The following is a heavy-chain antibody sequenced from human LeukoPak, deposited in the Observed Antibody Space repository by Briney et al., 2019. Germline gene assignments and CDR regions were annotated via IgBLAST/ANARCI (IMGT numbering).Heavy chain of an antibody. CDR1: GFTFSSYG. CDR3: ARYCSGGCYSGVDY. V-gene: IGHV3-30*03. J-gene: IGHJ4*02. D-gene: IGHD2-15*01. Sequence: PGRSLRLSCAASGFTFSSYGMHWVRQAPGKGLEWVAVISYDGSNKYYADSVKGRFTISRDNSKNTLYLQMDSLRAEDTAVYYCARYCSGGCYSGVDYWGQGTLVTVPS. CDR2: ISYDGSNK.